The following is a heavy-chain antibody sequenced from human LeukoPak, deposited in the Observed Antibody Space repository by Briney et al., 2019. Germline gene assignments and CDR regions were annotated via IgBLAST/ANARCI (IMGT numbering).Heavy chain of an antibody. Sequence: GASVKVSCKVSGYTLTELSMHWVRQAPGKGLEWMGGFDPEDGETIYAQKFQGRVTMTEDTSTDTAYMELSSLRSEDTAVYYCATSAYYYDGSGYYYRNWFGPWGQGTLVTVSS. CDR1: GYTLTELS. D-gene: IGHD3-22*01. CDR3: ATSAYYYDGSGYYYRNWFGP. J-gene: IGHJ5*02. CDR2: FDPEDGET. V-gene: IGHV1-24*01.